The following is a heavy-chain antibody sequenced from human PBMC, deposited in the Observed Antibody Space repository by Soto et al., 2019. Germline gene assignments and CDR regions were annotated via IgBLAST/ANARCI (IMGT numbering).Heavy chain of an antibody. CDR3: AREAEMIRFLEWLAPAWFDP. J-gene: IGHJ5*02. D-gene: IGHD3-3*01. Sequence: PGGSLRLSCAASGFTFSDYYMSWIRQAPGKGLEWVSYISSSGSTIYYADSVKGRFTISRDNAKNSLYLQMNSLRAEDTAVYYCAREAEMIRFLEWLAPAWFDPWGQGTLVIVSS. CDR1: GFTFSDYY. CDR2: ISSSGSTI. V-gene: IGHV3-11*01.